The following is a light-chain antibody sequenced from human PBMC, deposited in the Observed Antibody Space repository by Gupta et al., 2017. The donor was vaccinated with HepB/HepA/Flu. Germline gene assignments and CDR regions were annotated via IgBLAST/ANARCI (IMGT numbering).Light chain of an antibody. J-gene: IGKJ1*01. CDR2: EAS. CDR1: PSISNW. V-gene: IGKV1-5*03. Sequence: EIQSTQSPSTLSASVGDRVTISCRASPSISNWLAWYQQKPGNAPKLLIYEASSLESGVPSRCSGSGSGTEFTLTINSLQPDDLATYYCQQYHSTWTFGPGTKVEIK. CDR3: QQYHSTWT.